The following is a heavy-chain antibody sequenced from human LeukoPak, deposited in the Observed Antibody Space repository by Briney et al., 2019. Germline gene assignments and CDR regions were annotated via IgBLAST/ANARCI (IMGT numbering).Heavy chain of an antibody. CDR1: GFTFRGYT. CDR2: ISRDGNKK. D-gene: IGHD6-13*01. Sequence: GGSLRLSCGASGFTFRGYTMHWVRQAPGKGLQWVAVISRDGNKKFYADSVEGRFTISRDNSKNTLSLQMNSLRLEDTALYYCAREGGNSTSWGYFDYWGQGTLVTVSS. V-gene: IGHV3-30*04. CDR3: AREGGNSTSWGYFDY. J-gene: IGHJ4*02.